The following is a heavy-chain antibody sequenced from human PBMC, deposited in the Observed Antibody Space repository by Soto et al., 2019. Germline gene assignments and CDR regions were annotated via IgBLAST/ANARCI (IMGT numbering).Heavy chain of an antibody. D-gene: IGHD1-26*01. Sequence: GGSLRLSCVASGFTFDDYAMHWVRQTPGKGLEWVSSIDWNGGSTAYADSVKGRFTFSRDNARNSLYLQMNSLRPEDTAFYYCVKGRGSYFVYFGMDVWGQGTTVTVSS. CDR3: VKGRGSYFVYFGMDV. V-gene: IGHV3-9*01. CDR2: IDWNGGST. CDR1: GFTFDDYA. J-gene: IGHJ6*02.